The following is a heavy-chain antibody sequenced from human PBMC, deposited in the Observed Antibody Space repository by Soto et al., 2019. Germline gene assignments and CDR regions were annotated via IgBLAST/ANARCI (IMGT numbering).Heavy chain of an antibody. V-gene: IGHV3-21*01. CDR2: ISTRSHYI. Sequence: GGSLRLSCAASGFTFSNYNMNWVRQAPGKGLEWVASISTRSHYIYYADSLKCRFTISRDNAKNSVDLQISSLRAEDTAVYYCARESSTGYYLSDFDYWGQGTLVTVSS. CDR1: GFTFSNYN. J-gene: IGHJ4*02. CDR3: ARESSTGYYLSDFDY. D-gene: IGHD3-9*01.